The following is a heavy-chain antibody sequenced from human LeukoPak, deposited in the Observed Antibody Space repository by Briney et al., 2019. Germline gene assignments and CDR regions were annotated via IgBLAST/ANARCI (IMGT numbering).Heavy chain of an antibody. CDR2: INHSGST. Sequence: SETLSLTCAVYGGSFSGYYWSWIRQPPGEGLEWIGEINHSGSTNYNPSLKSRVTIPVDTSKNQFSLKLSSVTAADTAVYYCARIRPRYYYYGMDVWGQGTTVTVSS. V-gene: IGHV4-34*01. CDR3: ARIRPRYYYYGMDV. D-gene: IGHD6-6*01. J-gene: IGHJ6*02. CDR1: GGSFSGYY.